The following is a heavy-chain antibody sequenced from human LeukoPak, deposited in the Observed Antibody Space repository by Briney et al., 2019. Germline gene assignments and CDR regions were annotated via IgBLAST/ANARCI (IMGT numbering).Heavy chain of an antibody. J-gene: IGHJ4*02. CDR1: GHTFTSYD. D-gene: IGHD6-19*01. Sequence: GASVKVSCKSPGHTFTSYDINWVRQAPGQGLEWMGWISVYNGNTYYAQKFQGRITMTTDTSTSTAYMDLRSLRSDDTAVYYCASAQEIALAGSYFDYWGQGTLVTVSS. CDR2: ISVYNGNT. V-gene: IGHV1-18*01. CDR3: ASAQEIALAGSYFDY.